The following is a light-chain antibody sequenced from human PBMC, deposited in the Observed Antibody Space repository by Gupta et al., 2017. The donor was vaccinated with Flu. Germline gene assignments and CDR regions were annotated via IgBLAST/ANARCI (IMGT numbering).Light chain of an antibody. CDR1: SSNIGSHY. CDR3: GTRDRPLMGF. CDR2: EDN. V-gene: IGLV1-51*02. J-gene: IGLJ1*01. Sequence: QSVLTQPPSVSAAPGQKVTISCSGSSSNIGSHYVSWYQQVPGTAPKLLMYEDNKRPSGMPDRVSGSKSGTYDTLDITGLQTRDEADDDCGTRDRPLMGFFGTGTKVTVL.